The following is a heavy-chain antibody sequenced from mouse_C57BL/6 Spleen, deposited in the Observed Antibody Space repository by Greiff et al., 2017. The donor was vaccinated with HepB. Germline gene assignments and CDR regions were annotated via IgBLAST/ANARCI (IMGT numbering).Heavy chain of an antibody. J-gene: IGHJ4*01. CDR2: IDPNSGGT. CDR3: ARYKIAYYYGSRDAMDY. D-gene: IGHD1-1*01. Sequence: VQLQQPGAELVKPGASVKLSCKASGYTFTSYWMHWVKQRPGRGLEWIGRIDPNSGGTKYNEKFKSKATLTVDKPSSTAYMQLSSLTSEDSAVYYCARYKIAYYYGSRDAMDYWGQGTSVTVSS. V-gene: IGHV1-72*01. CDR1: GYTFTSYW.